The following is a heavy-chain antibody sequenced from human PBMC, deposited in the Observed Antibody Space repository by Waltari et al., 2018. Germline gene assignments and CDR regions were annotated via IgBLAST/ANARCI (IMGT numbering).Heavy chain of an antibody. D-gene: IGHD3-10*01. CDR2: IYYSGST. V-gene: IGHV4-39*01. CDR1: GGSISSSSYY. Sequence: QLQLQESGPGLVKPSETLSLTCTVSGGSISSSSYYWGWIRQPPGKGLEWIGRIYYSGSTYYNPSLKSRVTISVDTSKNQFSLKLSSVTAADTAVYYCASTIMVRGVGGAFDIWGQGTMVTVSS. J-gene: IGHJ3*02. CDR3: ASTIMVRGVGGAFDI.